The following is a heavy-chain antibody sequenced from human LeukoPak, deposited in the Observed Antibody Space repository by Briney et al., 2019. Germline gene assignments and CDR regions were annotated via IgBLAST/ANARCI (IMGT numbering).Heavy chain of an antibody. V-gene: IGHV1-69*05. D-gene: IGHD5-12*01. Sequence: SVKVSCKASEGTFSSYAISWVRQAPGQGLEWMGRIIPIFGTANYAQKFQGRVTITTDESTSTAYMELSSLRSEDTAVYYCATTPGDIVAPQAAAGPDYWGQGTLVTVSS. CDR2: IIPIFGTA. CDR3: ATTPGDIVAPQAAAGPDY. CDR1: EGTFSSYA. J-gene: IGHJ4*02.